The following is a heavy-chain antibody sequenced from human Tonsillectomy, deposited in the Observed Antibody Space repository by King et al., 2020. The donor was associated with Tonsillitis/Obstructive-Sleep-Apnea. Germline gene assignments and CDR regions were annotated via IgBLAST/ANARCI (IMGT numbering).Heavy chain of an antibody. CDR1: GYTFTSYG. D-gene: IGHD3-22*01. V-gene: IGHV1-18*01. J-gene: IGHJ3*02. Sequence: QLVQSGAEVKKPGASVKVSCKASGYTFTSYGISWVRQAPGQGLEWMGWISAYNGNTNYEQKPQGRVTMTTDKSTSTAYMELGSLRSDDTAVDYCAGVSTMIVVYAFDIWGQGTMVTVSS. CDR2: ISAYNGNT. CDR3: AGVSTMIVVYAFDI.